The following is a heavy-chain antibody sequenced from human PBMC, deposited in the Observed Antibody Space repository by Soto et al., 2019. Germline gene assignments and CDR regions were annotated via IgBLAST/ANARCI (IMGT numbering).Heavy chain of an antibody. J-gene: IGHJ4*02. CDR1: GYTFTSYG. Sequence: ASVKVSCKASGYTFTSYGISWVRQAPGQGLEWMGWISAYNGNTNYAQKLQGRVTMTTDTSTSTAYRELRSLRSDDTAVYYCARERIRYGARTYDYWGQGTLVTVSS. CDR2: ISAYNGNT. D-gene: IGHD5-12*01. CDR3: ARERIRYGARTYDY. V-gene: IGHV1-18*01.